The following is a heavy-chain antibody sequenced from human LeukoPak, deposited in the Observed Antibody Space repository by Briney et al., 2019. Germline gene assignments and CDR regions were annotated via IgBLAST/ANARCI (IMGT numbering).Heavy chain of an antibody. V-gene: IGHV1-2*02. CDR2: INPNSGGT. CDR3: ARVYGSGSYYFWFDP. J-gene: IGHJ5*02. CDR1: GYTFTGYY. Sequence: GASVKVSCKASGYTFTGYYMHWVRQAPGQGLEWMGWINPNSGGTNYAQKFQGRVTMTRDTSISTAYMELSRLRSDDTAVYYCARVYGSGSYYFWFDPWGQGTLVTVSS. D-gene: IGHD3-10*01.